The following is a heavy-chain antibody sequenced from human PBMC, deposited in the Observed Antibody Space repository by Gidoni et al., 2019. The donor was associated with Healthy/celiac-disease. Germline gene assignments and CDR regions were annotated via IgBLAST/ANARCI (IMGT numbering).Heavy chain of an antibody. D-gene: IGHD6-19*01. J-gene: IGHJ5*02. Sequence: GPGLVKPSQTLSLTCTVHGGSISGGDYSWSWIRQPPGKGLEWIGYIYYSGSTYYTPSLKSRVTISVDTSKNQFSLKLSSVTAADTAVYYCARDLAVAGTGNWFDPWGQGTLVTVSS. CDR3: ARDLAVAGTGNWFDP. V-gene: IGHV4-30-4*01. CDR2: IYYSGST. CDR1: GGSISGGDYS.